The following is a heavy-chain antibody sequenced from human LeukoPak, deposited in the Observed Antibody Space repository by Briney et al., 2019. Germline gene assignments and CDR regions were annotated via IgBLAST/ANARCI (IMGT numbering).Heavy chain of an antibody. CDR1: GFTVSSNY. CDR2: IYSGGST. Sequence: GGSLRLSCAASGFTVSSNYMSWVRQAPGKGLEWVSVIYSGGSTYYADSVKGRFTISRDNSKNTLYLQMNSLRAEDTAVYYCARDLDSSSWYRGFDYWGQGTLVTVSS. D-gene: IGHD6-13*01. V-gene: IGHV3-66*01. J-gene: IGHJ4*02. CDR3: ARDLDSSSWYRGFDY.